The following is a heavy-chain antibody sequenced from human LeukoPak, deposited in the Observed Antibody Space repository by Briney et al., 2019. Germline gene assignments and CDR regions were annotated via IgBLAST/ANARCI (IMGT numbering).Heavy chain of an antibody. CDR3: ATGAYCSSTSCYHWFDP. Sequence: ASVKVSCKVSGYTLTELSMHWVRQAPGKGLEWMGGFDPEDGKTIYAQKFQGRVTMTEDTSTDTAYMELSSLRSEDTAVYYCATGAYCSSTSCYHWFDPWGQGTLVTVSS. CDR1: GYTLTELS. CDR2: FDPEDGKT. J-gene: IGHJ5*02. V-gene: IGHV1-24*01. D-gene: IGHD2-2*01.